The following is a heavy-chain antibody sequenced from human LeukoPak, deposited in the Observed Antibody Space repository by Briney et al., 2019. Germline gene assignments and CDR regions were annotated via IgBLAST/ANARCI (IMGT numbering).Heavy chain of an antibody. V-gene: IGHV3-49*04. Sequence: GGSLRLSCAASGFTFSSYAMSWVRQAPGKGLEWVGFIRGIPYGGTIEYAASVKGRFTISRDDSKTIAYLQMDSLKTEDTAVYYCTRSPTGYYGHFDYWGQGTLVTVSS. D-gene: IGHD3-9*01. CDR1: GFTFSSYA. CDR3: TRSPTGYYGHFDY. CDR2: IRGIPYGGTI. J-gene: IGHJ4*02.